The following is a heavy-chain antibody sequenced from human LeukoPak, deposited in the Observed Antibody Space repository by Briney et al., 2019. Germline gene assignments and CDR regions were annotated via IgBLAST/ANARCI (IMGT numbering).Heavy chain of an antibody. Sequence: SETLSLTCAVYGGSFSGYYWSWIRQPPGKGLEWIGEINHSGSTNYNPSLKSRVTISVDTSKNQFSLKLSSVTAADTAVYYCARGRGWRGYEDWGQGTLVTVSS. V-gene: IGHV4-34*01. CDR1: GGSFSGYY. J-gene: IGHJ4*02. CDR3: ARGRGWRGYED. CDR2: INHSGST. D-gene: IGHD5-12*01.